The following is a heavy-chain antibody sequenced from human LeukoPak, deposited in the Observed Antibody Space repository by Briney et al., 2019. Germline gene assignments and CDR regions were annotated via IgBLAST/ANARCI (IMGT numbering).Heavy chain of an antibody. D-gene: IGHD4-23*01. V-gene: IGHV3-30*03. CDR1: GFTFSHYW. Sequence: GGSLRLSCEASGFTFSHYWMHWVRQAPGKGLEWVAVISYDGSNKYYADSVKGRFTISRDNSKNTLYLQMNSLRAEDTAVYYCAREMGGNALDYWGQGTLVTVSS. J-gene: IGHJ4*02. CDR2: ISYDGSNK. CDR3: AREMGGNALDY.